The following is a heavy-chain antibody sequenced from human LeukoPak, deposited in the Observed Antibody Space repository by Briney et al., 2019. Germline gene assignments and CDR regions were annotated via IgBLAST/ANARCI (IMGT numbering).Heavy chain of an antibody. D-gene: IGHD3-9*01. V-gene: IGHV3-23*01. CDR3: AKDMRFDWTPYYFDY. CDR1: GFTFSSFA. J-gene: IGHJ4*02. Sequence: LAGGSLRLSCEASGFTFSSFAMSWVRQAPGKGLEWVSAISGSGGSTYYADSVKGRFTISRDNSKNTLYLQMNSLRAEDTAVYYCAKDMRFDWTPYYFDYWGQGTLVTVSS. CDR2: ISGSGGST.